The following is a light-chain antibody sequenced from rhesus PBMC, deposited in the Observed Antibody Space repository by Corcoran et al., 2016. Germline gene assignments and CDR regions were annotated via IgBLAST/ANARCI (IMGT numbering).Light chain of an antibody. CDR3: QHGYITPYS. Sequence: DIQMTQSPSSLSASAGDRVTITCRASENVNIYFIWYQQKQGKAPKLLNYKASILQSGVPLRFSGIGSGTIFTFTISSLQPEEGATYNCQHGYITPYSFSQGTKVDIE. J-gene: IGKJ2*01. CDR1: ENVNIY. V-gene: IGKV1-74*01. CDR2: KAS.